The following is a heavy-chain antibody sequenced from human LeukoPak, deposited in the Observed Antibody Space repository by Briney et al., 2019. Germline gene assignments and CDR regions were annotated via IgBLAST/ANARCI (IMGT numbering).Heavy chain of an antibody. J-gene: IGHJ4*02. CDR3: ARDRLHYGEYEKTLDY. CDR2: ISSSGSTI. V-gene: IGHV3-48*03. Sequence: GGSLRLSCAASGFTFSNYEMNWVRQAPGKGLEWVSYISSSGSTIYYADSVKGRFTISRDNAKNSPYLQMNSLRVDDTAVYYCARDRLHYGEYEKTLDYWGQGTLVTVSS. D-gene: IGHD4-17*01. CDR1: GFTFSNYE.